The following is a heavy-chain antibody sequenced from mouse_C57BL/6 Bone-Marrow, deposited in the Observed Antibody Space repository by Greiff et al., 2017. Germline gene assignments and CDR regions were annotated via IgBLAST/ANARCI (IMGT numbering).Heavy chain of an antibody. J-gene: IGHJ4*01. CDR3: ARSDYGSFYYYAMDY. CDR2: IDPSDSET. V-gene: IGHV1-52*01. Sequence: QVQLQQPGAELVRPGSSVKLSCKASGYTFTSYWMHWVKQRPIQGLEWIGNIDPSDSETHYNQKFKDKATLTVDKSSSTAYMHLSSLTSEDSAVYYCARSDYGSFYYYAMDYWGQGTSVTVSS. D-gene: IGHD1-1*01. CDR1: GYTFTSYW.